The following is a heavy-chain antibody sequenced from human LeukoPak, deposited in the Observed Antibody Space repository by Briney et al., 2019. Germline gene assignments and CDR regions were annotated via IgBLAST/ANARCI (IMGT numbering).Heavy chain of an antibody. J-gene: IGHJ4*02. V-gene: IGHV3-23*01. CDR2: ISGTRGRT. CDR3: AKGHDIVVVPAATRGVYYFDY. CDR1: GFTFSSYA. Sequence: GGSLRLSCAASGFTFSSYAMSWVPQAPGKGLEWVSGISGTRGRTYYADSVKGRFTISRDNSKNTLYLQMNSLRAEDTAVYYCAKGHDIVVVPAATRGVYYFDYWGQGTLVTVSS. D-gene: IGHD2-2*01.